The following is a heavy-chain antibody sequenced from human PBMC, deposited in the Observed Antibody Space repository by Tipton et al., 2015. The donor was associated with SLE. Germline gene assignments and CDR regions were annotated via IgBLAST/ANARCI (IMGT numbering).Heavy chain of an antibody. Sequence: SLRLSCAASGFTFSSYAMHWVRQAPGKGLEWVAVISYDGSNKYYADSVKGRFTISRDNSKNTLYLQMNSLRAEDTAVYYCAKDGDYYDGRGGINGGPGALVTVSS. CDR2: ISYDGSNK. D-gene: IGHD3-22*01. V-gene: IGHV3-30-3*01. CDR3: AKDGDYYDGRGGIN. J-gene: IGHJ4*02. CDR1: GFTFSSYA.